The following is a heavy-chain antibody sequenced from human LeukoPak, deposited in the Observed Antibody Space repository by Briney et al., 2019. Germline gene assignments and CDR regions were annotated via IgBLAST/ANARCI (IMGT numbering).Heavy chain of an antibody. V-gene: IGHV1-2*02. J-gene: IGHJ5*02. CDR1: GYTFTDYY. Sequence: GASVKVSCKASGYTFTDYYMHWLRQAPGQGLECMGWINPNSGGTNYAQKFQGRVTMTRDTSISTAYMELTRLRSDDTAVYYCARATAAIYNWFDPWGQGTLVTVSS. D-gene: IGHD2-21*01. CDR3: ARATAAIYNWFDP. CDR2: INPNSGGT.